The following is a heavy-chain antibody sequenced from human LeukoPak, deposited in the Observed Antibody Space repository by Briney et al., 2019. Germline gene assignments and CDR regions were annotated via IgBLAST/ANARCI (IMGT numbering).Heavy chain of an antibody. J-gene: IGHJ4*02. V-gene: IGHV2-5*01. CDR2: VYWTDEK. CDR1: GFSVSSSGVA. CDR3: ALRFSEALAFDY. D-gene: IGHD6-6*01. Sequence: SGPTLVNPTQTLTVTCSFSGFSVSSSGVAVTWIRQPPGKALKWLALVYWTDEKHYNPSLNNRLTITKDTSKNQVVLTMTNMDPMDTATFYCALRFSEALAFDYWGQGTLVTVSS.